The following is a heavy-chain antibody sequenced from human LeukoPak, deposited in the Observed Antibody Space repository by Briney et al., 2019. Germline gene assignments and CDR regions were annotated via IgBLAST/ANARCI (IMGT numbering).Heavy chain of an antibody. CDR2: IYSGGST. CDR1: GGSISSYY. V-gene: IGHV4-59*01. J-gene: IGHJ4*02. D-gene: IGHD5-24*01. CDR3: AREGRDGHNPFDF. Sequence: SETLSLTCTVSGGSISSYYWSWIRQPPGKGLEWIGYIYSGGSTNYNPSLKSRVTISVDTSQNQFSLKLNSVTAADAAVYYCAREGRDGHNPFDFWGQGTLVTVSS.